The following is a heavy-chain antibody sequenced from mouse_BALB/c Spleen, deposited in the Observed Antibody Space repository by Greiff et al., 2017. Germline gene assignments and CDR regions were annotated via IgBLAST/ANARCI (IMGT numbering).Heavy chain of an antibody. CDR3: ARAHYYGSSYGFDY. CDR1: GFSLTSYG. CDR2: IWAGGST. Sequence: VQLQESGPGLVAPSQSLSITCTVSGFSLTSYGVHWVRQPPGKGLEWLGVIWAGGSTNYNSALMSRLSISKDNSKSQVFLKMNSLPTDDTAMYYCARAHYYGSSYGFDYWGQGTTLTVSS. V-gene: IGHV2-9*02. D-gene: IGHD1-1*01. J-gene: IGHJ2*01.